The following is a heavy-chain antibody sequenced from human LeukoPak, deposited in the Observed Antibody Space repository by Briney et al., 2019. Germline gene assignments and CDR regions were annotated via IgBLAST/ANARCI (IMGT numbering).Heavy chain of an antibody. CDR2: INPNSGGT. J-gene: IGHJ3*02. CDR1: GYTFTGYY. D-gene: IGHD6-13*01. Sequence: GASVKVSCKASGYTFTGYYMHWVRQAPGQGLEWMGWINPNSGGTNYAQKFQGRVTMTRDTSISTAYMELSRLRSDDTAVYYCARGIAAAVLFDAFDIWGQGTMVTVSS. V-gene: IGHV1-2*02. CDR3: ARGIAAAVLFDAFDI.